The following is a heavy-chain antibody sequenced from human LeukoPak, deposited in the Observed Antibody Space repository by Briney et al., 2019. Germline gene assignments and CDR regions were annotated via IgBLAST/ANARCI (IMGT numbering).Heavy chain of an antibody. J-gene: IGHJ4*02. CDR1: GFTFSSYA. CDR3: ARAFFGYGDIDY. D-gene: IGHD4-17*01. Sequence: GGSLRLSCAASGFTFSSYAMHWVRQAPGKGLEWVSSISSSSSSNYIFYADSVKGRFIISRDNAKNSLYLQMNSLRAEDTALYYCARAFFGYGDIDYWGQGTLVTVSS. V-gene: IGHV3-21*01. CDR2: ISSSSSSNYI.